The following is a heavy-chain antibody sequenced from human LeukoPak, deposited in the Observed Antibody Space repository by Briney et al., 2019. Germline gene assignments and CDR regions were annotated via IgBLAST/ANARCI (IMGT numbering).Heavy chain of an antibody. J-gene: IGHJ3*02. CDR1: GFTFSNYA. CDR3: ARVIIVGATGI. V-gene: IGHV3-23*01. CDR2: ILASGGAT. Sequence: GGSLRLSCAASGFTFSNYAITWVRQAPGKELEWVSSILASGGATYYADSVKVRFTISRDNSKNTLYLQMDRLRGEDTAVYYCARVIIVGATGIWGQGTMVTVSS. D-gene: IGHD1-26*01.